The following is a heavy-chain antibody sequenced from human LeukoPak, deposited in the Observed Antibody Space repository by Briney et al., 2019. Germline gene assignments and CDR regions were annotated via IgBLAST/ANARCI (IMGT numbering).Heavy chain of an antibody. CDR3: ARRVVVVSAAMRNDAFDI. CDR2: IYSTGST. CDR1: GGSISSYY. J-gene: IGHJ3*02. Sequence: SETLSLTCTVSGGSISSYYWNWIRQPPGKGLEWIGYIYSTGSTNYTPSLKSRVTISLDTSKTQFSLNLSSVTAADTALYYCARRVVVVSAAMRNDAFDIWGQGTMVTVSS. D-gene: IGHD2-2*01. V-gene: IGHV4-59*01.